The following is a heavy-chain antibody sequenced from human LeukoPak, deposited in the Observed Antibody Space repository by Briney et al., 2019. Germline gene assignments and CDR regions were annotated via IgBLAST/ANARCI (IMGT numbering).Heavy chain of an antibody. D-gene: IGHD1-26*01. J-gene: IGHJ5*02. V-gene: IGHV4-39*01. CDR2: IFNSGTT. Sequence: SEIRSLTRTVTVPSIGSSNYFWGWIRQPPGKGLEWIGSIFNSGTTYYNPSLKSRVTISVDTSKNQFSLKLICVTAAATAVCCCARRGSYYLWFDPWGQGTLVTVSS. CDR1: VPSIGSSNYF. CDR3: ARRGSYYLWFDP.